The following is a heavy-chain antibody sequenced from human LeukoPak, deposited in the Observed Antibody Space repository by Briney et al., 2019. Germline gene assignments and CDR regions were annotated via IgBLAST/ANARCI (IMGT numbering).Heavy chain of an antibody. V-gene: IGHV4-59*01. CDR1: GGSISSYY. CDR2: IYYSGST. J-gene: IGHJ3*02. Sequence: SETLSLTCTVSGGSISSYYWSWIRQPPWKGLEWIGYIYYSGSTNYNPSLKSRVTISVDTSKNQFSLKLSSVTAADTAVYYCAREANWGSGGAFDIWGQGTMVTVSS. CDR3: AREANWGSGGAFDI. D-gene: IGHD7-27*01.